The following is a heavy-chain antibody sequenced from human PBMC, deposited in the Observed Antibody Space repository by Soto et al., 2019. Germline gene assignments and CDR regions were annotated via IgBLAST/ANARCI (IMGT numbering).Heavy chain of an antibody. CDR3: TGRLLWFGELLT. Sequence: EVQLVESGGGLVKPGGSLRLSCAASGFTFSNAWMSWVRQAPGKGLEWVGRIKSKTDGGTTDYAAPVKGRFTISRDDSKNTLYLQMNSLKTEDTAVYDCTGRLLWFGELLTWGQGTLVTVSS. D-gene: IGHD3-10*01. J-gene: IGHJ4*02. V-gene: IGHV3-15*01. CDR1: GFTFSNAW. CDR2: IKSKTDGGTT.